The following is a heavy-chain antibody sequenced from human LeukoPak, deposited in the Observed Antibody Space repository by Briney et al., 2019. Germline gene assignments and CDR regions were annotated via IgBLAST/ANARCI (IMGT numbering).Heavy chain of an antibody. CDR3: AKDLSYNWNSLLDY. V-gene: IGHV3-33*06. CDR1: GFTFSSYG. Sequence: PGGSLRLSCAASGFTFSSYGMHWVRQAPGKGLEGGAVIWYDGSNKYYADSVKGRFTISRDNSKNTLYLQMNSLRAEDTAVYYCAKDLSYNWNSLLDYWGQGTLVTVSS. D-gene: IGHD1-1*01. J-gene: IGHJ4*02. CDR2: IWYDGSNK.